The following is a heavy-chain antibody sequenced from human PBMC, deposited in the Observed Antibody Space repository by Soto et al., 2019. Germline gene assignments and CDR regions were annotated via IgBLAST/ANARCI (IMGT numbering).Heavy chain of an antibody. D-gene: IGHD3-10*01. CDR1: GGSISSGGYY. CDR3: ARGGNYGSGYYGMDV. V-gene: IGHV4-31*03. CDR2: IYYSGST. Sequence: PSETLSLTCTVSGGSISSGGYYWSWIRQHPGKDVEWIGYIYYSGSTYYNPSLKSRITISVDTSKNQFSLKLNSVTAADTAVYYCARGGNYGSGYYGMDVWGQGTTVTVSS. J-gene: IGHJ6*02.